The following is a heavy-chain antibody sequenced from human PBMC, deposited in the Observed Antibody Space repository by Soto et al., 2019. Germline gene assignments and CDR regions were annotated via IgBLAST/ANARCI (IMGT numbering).Heavy chain of an antibody. Sequence: GGSLRLSCAASGFTASSNYMTWFRQAPGKGLEWVSVIYSGGSTYYADSVKGRFTISRHNSKNTLYLQMNSLRAEDTAVYYCARALPCGGDCYHDAFDIWGQGTMVTVSS. V-gene: IGHV3-53*04. J-gene: IGHJ3*02. CDR2: IYSGGST. CDR3: ARALPCGGDCYHDAFDI. D-gene: IGHD2-21*02. CDR1: GFTASSNY.